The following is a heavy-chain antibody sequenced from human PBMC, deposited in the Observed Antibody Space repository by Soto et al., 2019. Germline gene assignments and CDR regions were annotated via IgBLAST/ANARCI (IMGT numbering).Heavy chain of an antibody. Sequence: SVKVSCKASGYTFTSYDINWVRQATGQGLEWMGWMNPDSGNTGYAQKFQGRVTMTRNTSISTAYMELSSLRSEDTAVYYCARGRGLRWLSTNRYNWFDPWGQGTLVTVSS. J-gene: IGHJ5*02. V-gene: IGHV1-8*01. CDR3: ARGRGLRWLSTNRYNWFDP. CDR1: GYTFTSYD. D-gene: IGHD3-3*01. CDR2: MNPDSGNT.